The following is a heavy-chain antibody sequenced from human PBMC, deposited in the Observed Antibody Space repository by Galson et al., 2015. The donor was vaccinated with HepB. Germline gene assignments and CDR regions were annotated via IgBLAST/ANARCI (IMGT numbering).Heavy chain of an antibody. V-gene: IGHV1-3*01. CDR3: ARGPIVVVPAAIAVFDWFDP. CDR1: GYTFTSYA. J-gene: IGHJ5*02. CDR2: INAGNGNT. Sequence: SVKVSCKASGYTFTSYAMHWVRQAPGQRLEWMGWINAGNGNTKYSQKFQGRVTITRDTSASTAYMELSSLRSEDTAVYYCARGPIVVVPAAIAVFDWFDPWGQGTLVTVSS. D-gene: IGHD2-2*02.